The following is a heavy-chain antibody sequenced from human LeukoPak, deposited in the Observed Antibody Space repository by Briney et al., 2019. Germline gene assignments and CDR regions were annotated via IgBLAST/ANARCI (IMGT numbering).Heavy chain of an antibody. CDR1: GFNFSSYA. D-gene: IGHD3-10*02. J-gene: IGHJ4*02. CDR3: ARGVFGEFLSYIDY. V-gene: IGHV3-30-3*01. Sequence: PGGSLRLSCAASGFNFSSYAMHWVRRAPGKGLEWVAVISYDGSNKYYADSVKGRFTISRDNSKNTLYLQMNSLRAEDTAVYYCARGVFGEFLSYIDYWGQGTLVTVSS. CDR2: ISYDGSNK.